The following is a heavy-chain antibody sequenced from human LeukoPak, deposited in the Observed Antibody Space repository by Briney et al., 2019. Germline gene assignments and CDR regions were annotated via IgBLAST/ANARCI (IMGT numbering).Heavy chain of an antibody. CDR1: GFTFSSYS. CDR3: ARDRYYDSSGYTGEGYFDY. Sequence: GGSLRLSCAASGFTFSSYSMNWVRQAPGKGLDWVSSISSSSSNIYYVASVKGRFTISRDNAKNSLYLQMNSLRAEDTAVYYCARDRYYDSSGYTGEGYFDYWGQGTLVTVSS. J-gene: IGHJ4*02. CDR2: ISSSSSNI. D-gene: IGHD3-22*01. V-gene: IGHV3-21*01.